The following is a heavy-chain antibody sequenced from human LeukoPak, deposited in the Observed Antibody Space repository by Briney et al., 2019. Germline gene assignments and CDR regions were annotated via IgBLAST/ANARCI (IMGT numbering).Heavy chain of an antibody. CDR2: IYYSGST. Sequence: SQTLSLTCTVSGGSISSGGYYWSWLRQHPGTGLEWIGYIYYSGSTYYNPSLKSRVTISVDTSKNQFSLKLSSVTAADTAVYYCARGRELYDYVWGSYRYGPLDAFDIWGQGTMVTVSS. J-gene: IGHJ3*02. CDR3: ARGRELYDYVWGSYRYGPLDAFDI. D-gene: IGHD3-16*02. V-gene: IGHV4-31*03. CDR1: GGSISSGGYY.